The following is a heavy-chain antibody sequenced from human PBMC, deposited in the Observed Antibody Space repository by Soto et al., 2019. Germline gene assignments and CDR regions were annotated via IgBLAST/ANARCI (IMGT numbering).Heavy chain of an antibody. V-gene: IGHV4-31*03. CDR3: ARDGGERAMDV. CDR1: GGSISSGGYY. J-gene: IGHJ6*02. D-gene: IGHD3-16*01. Sequence: QVQLQESGPGLVKPSQTLSLICTVSGGSISSGGYYWSWIRQDPGKGLEWIGYIYYSGSTYYNPSLKSRITISVDTSKNQFSLKLSSVTAADTAVYYCARDGGERAMDVWGQGTTVTVSS. CDR2: IYYSGST.